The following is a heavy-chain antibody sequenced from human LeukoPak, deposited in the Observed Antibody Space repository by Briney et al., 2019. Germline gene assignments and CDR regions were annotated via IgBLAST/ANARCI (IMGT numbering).Heavy chain of an antibody. CDR2: ISGSGSAI. J-gene: IGHJ4*02. CDR3: VSDGVGPPPFDY. D-gene: IGHD1-26*01. V-gene: IGHV3-48*03. Sequence: GGSLRLSCAASGFTFSSYEMNWVRQAPGKGLEWVSYISGSGSAIYYADSVKGRFTISRDNAKNTLYLQMNSLRVEATAVYYCVSDGVGPPPFDYWGQGIQVTVSS. CDR1: GFTFSSYE.